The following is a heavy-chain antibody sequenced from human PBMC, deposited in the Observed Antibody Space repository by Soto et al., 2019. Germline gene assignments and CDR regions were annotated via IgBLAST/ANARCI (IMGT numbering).Heavy chain of an antibody. Sequence: SVKVSCKASGGTFSSYTISWVRQAPGQGLEWMGRIIPILGIANYAQKFQGRVTITADKSTSTAYMELSSLRSEDTAVYYCARDNCGGDCYPDYYYGMDVWGQGTTVTVSS. CDR2: IIPILGIA. J-gene: IGHJ6*02. CDR1: GGTFSSYT. CDR3: ARDNCGGDCYPDYYYGMDV. V-gene: IGHV1-69*04. D-gene: IGHD2-21*02.